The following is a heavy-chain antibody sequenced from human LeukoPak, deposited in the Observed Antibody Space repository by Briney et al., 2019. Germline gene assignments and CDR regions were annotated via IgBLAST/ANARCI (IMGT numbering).Heavy chain of an antibody. CDR2: IKQDGSDK. CDR1: GFTFSSFW. Sequence: GSLRLSCAASGFTFSSFWMTWVRQAPGKGLEWVANIKQDGSDKHFVDSVKGRVTISRDNARNSLYLQMNSLRAEDTAVYYCARLTGSKADGMDVWGQGTTVTVSS. CDR3: ARLTGSKADGMDV. V-gene: IGHV3-7*01. D-gene: IGHD1-14*01. J-gene: IGHJ6*02.